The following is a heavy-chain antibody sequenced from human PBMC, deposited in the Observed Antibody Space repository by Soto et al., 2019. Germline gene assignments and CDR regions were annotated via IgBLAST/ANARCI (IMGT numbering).Heavy chain of an antibody. Sequence: ASVKVSCKASGYTLTGYYMHWVRQAPGQGLEWMGGINPNSGGTNYAQKCRGRVTMTRDTSSSTAYMELSRLRSDDTALYYCAREDTYYYDSSGYSPRVFQHWGQGTLVTVSS. CDR1: GYTLTGYY. CDR2: INPNSGGT. J-gene: IGHJ1*01. D-gene: IGHD3-22*01. CDR3: AREDTYYYDSSGYSPRVFQH. V-gene: IGHV1-2*02.